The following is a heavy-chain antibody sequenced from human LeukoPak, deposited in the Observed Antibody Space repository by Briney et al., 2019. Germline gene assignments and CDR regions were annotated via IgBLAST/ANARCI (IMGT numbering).Heavy chain of an antibody. CDR1: GFTFKNAW. CDR3: ATYRQVLLPFES. Sequence: GGSLRLSCEASGFTFKNAWMIWVRQPPGKGLEWVSSIFPSGGEIHYADSVRGRFTISRDNSKSTLSLQMNSLRVEDTAIYYCATYRQVLLPFESWGQGTLVTVSS. J-gene: IGHJ4*02. V-gene: IGHV3-23*01. CDR2: IFPSGGEI. D-gene: IGHD2-8*02.